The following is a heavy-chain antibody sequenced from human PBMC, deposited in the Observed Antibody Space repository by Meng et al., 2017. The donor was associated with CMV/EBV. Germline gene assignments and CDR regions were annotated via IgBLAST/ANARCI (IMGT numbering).Heavy chain of an antibody. Sequence: ASVKVSCKASGYTFTGYYMHWVRQAPGQGLEWMRWIKPNSGGTNYAQKFQGRVTMTRDTSISTAYMELRRLRSDDTAVYYCARDRHMVRGVIGRREGMDVWGQGTTVTVSS. D-gene: IGHD3-10*01. CDR2: IKPNSGGT. CDR3: ARDRHMVRGVIGRREGMDV. V-gene: IGHV1-2*02. CDR1: GYTFTGYY. J-gene: IGHJ6*02.